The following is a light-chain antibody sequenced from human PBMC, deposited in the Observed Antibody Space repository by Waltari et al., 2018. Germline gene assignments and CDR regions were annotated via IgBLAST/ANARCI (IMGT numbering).Light chain of an antibody. CDR2: EVT. CDR1: SSDIGAYNF. CDR3: CSYAGPNLPVL. J-gene: IGLJ2*01. V-gene: IGLV2-23*02. Sequence: QPALSQPASVSGSPGQSITISCSGTSSDIGAYNFVSWYQQHPGKAPKIVIYEVTERPSGVSNRFSGSKSGNTASLPISGLQAEDEADYYCCSYAGPNLPVLFGGGTRLNVL.